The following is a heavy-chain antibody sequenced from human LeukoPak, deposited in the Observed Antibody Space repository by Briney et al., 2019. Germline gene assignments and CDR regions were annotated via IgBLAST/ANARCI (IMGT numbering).Heavy chain of an antibody. Sequence: XTFXXXAMHWVRQAPGKGLEWVALISYDESNTFYADSVKGRFTISRDNSKNTLYLQMNSLRVEDTAVYYCARDGDGDYVFSYYFDYWGQGTLVTVSS. CDR2: ISYDESNT. CDR3: ARDGDGDYVFSYYFDY. D-gene: IGHD4-17*01. J-gene: IGHJ4*02. CDR1: XTFXXXA. V-gene: IGHV3-30*04.